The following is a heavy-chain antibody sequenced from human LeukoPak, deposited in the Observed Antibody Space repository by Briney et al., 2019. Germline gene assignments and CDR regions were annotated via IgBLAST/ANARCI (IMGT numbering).Heavy chain of an antibody. D-gene: IGHD6-6*01. V-gene: IGHV3-64D*06. CDR2: ISSNGATT. CDR3: VKDRSIAAPNNDFFDS. Sequence: GGSLRLSCSASGFTFNRFYLHWVRQAPGKGLEFVSHISSNGATTYYADSVKGRFTISRDNSKNTLYLQMSSLRADDTAVYYCVKDRSIAAPNNDFFDSWGQGALVTVSS. CDR1: GFTFNRFY. J-gene: IGHJ4*02.